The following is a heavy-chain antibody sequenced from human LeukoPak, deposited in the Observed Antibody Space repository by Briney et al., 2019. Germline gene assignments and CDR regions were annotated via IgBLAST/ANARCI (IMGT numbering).Heavy chain of an antibody. Sequence: GGSLRLSCAASGFTFSSYGMHWVRQAPGKWLEWVAVIWYDGSNKYYADSVKGRFTISRDNSKNTLYLQMNSLRAEDTAVYYCASAQGIAAAGDYWGQGTLVTVSS. J-gene: IGHJ4*02. V-gene: IGHV3-33*01. CDR3: ASAQGIAAAGDY. CDR1: GFTFSSYG. CDR2: IWYDGSNK. D-gene: IGHD6-13*01.